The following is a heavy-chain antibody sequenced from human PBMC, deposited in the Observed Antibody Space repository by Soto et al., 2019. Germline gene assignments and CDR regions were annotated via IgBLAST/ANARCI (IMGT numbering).Heavy chain of an antibody. CDR2: SSGYNGNS. Sequence: QVQLVQSGAEVKKPGASVKVSCKASGYTFTSYGISWVRQAPGQGLEWMGRSSGYNGNSNYAQNLQGRVTMTTDTSTSTAYMDLRSLRSDDTAVYYCAREDIQDIVVVVVAPEGLGYWGQGTLVTVSS. J-gene: IGHJ4*02. CDR1: GYTFTSYG. V-gene: IGHV1-18*01. CDR3: AREDIQDIVVVVVAPEGLGY. D-gene: IGHD2-15*01.